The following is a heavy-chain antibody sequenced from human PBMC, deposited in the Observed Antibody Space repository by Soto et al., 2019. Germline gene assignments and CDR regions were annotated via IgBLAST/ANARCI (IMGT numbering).Heavy chain of an antibody. CDR2: ISSSGSTI. CDR3: ATEGVVTIRSVDP. J-gene: IGHJ5*02. V-gene: IGHV3-11*01. CDR1: GFTFSDYY. D-gene: IGHD5-12*01. Sequence: QVQLVESGGGLVKPGGSLRLSCAASGFTFSDYYMSWIRQAPGKGLGRVSYISSSGSTIYYAASVKGRFTITRDNAKNSLYLQMNSLRAEATAMYYCATEGVVTIRSVDPWGQGTLVAVSS.